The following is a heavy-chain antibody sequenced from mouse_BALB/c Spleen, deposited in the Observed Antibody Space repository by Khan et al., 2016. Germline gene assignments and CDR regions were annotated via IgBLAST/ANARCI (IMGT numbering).Heavy chain of an antibody. CDR1: GYSFTAYY. J-gene: IGHJ2*01. D-gene: IGHD2-4*01. CDR3: ARDDYLN. CDR2: INPNHGAT. Sequence: EEQRQESDPDLVKPGASVKISCKEYGYSFTAYYMYWVKQSNGKSLEWIGRINPNHGATTFNQKFKGKAILTVDKSSTTASMELRSLSSVYSAVYYFARDDYLNWGQGTTLTVSS. V-gene: IGHV1-18*01.